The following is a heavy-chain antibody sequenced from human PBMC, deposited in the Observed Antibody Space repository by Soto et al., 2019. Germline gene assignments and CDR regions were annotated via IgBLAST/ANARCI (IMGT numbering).Heavy chain of an antibody. D-gene: IGHD3-22*01. J-gene: IGHJ5*02. Sequence: GESLKISCKGSGYSFTSYWISWVRQMPGKGLEWMGRIDPSDSYTNYSPSFQGHVTISADKSISTAYLQWSSLKASDTAMYYCARAAFTYYYDSSGYYLFDPWGQGTLVTVSS. CDR1: GYSFTSYW. V-gene: IGHV5-10-1*01. CDR3: ARAAFTYYYDSSGYYLFDP. CDR2: IDPSDSYT.